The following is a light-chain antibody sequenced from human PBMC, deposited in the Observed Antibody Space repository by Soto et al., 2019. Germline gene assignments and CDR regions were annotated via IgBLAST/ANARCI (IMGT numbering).Light chain of an antibody. J-gene: IGLJ1*01. CDR2: EVS. CDR1: SSDVGGYNY. CDR3: TSYTYSSTLV. V-gene: IGLV2-14*01. Sequence: QSALTQPASVSGSPGQSITISCTGTSSDVGGYNYVSWYQQHPGKAPKLMIYEVSNRPPGVSNRFSGSKSGNTASLTISGLQAEDEADYYCTSYTYSSTLVFGTGTKLTVL.